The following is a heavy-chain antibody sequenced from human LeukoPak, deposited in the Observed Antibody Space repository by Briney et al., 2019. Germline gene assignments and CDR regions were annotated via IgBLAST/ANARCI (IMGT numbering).Heavy chain of an antibody. CDR2: IYHSGST. J-gene: IGHJ6*04. Sequence: SETLSLTCAVSGRSISSSNWWSWVRQPPGKGLEWIGEIYHSGSTNYNPSLKSRVTISVDKSKNQFSLKLSSVTAADTAVYYCARRGTMVRGDYYYGMDVWGKGTTVTVSS. D-gene: IGHD3-10*01. CDR1: GRSISSSNW. CDR3: ARRGTMVRGDYYYGMDV. V-gene: IGHV4-4*02.